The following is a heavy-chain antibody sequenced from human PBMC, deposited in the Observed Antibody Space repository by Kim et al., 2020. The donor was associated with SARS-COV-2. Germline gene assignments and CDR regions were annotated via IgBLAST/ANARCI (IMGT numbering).Heavy chain of an antibody. CDR1: GGSFSGYY. Sequence: SETLSLTCAVYGGSFSGYYWSWIRQPPGKGLEWIGEINHSGSTNYNPSLKSRVTISVDTSKNQFSLKLSSVTAADTAVYYCARGVSGSYYGSGSYPNWF. V-gene: IGHV4-34*01. CDR3: ARGVSGSYYGSGSYPNWF. J-gene: IGHJ5*01. D-gene: IGHD3-10*01. CDR2: INHSGST.